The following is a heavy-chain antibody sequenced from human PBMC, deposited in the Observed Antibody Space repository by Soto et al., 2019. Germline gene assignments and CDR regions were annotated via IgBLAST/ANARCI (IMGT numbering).Heavy chain of an antibody. CDR3: VRYCSTTKCPFDY. J-gene: IGHJ4*02. D-gene: IGHD2-2*01. V-gene: IGHV4-30-4*01. CDR1: GGSISCGGSY. Sequence: SETLSLTCTVSGGSISCGGSYWGWIRQPPGKGLEWIGYIYYSGNTYFNPSLKSRVTLSVGTSKNQFSLNLSSVTAADTAVYYCVRYCSTTKCPFDYWGQGTLVTVSS. CDR2: IYYSGNT.